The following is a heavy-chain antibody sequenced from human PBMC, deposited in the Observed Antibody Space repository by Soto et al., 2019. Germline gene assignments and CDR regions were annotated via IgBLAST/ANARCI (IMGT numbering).Heavy chain of an antibody. CDR2: IYYSGST. D-gene: IGHD2-8*02. CDR3: AREISYERSDTGFDY. V-gene: IGHV4-59*01. CDR1: GGSISSYY. J-gene: IGHJ4*02. Sequence: SETLSLTCTVSGGSISSYYWSWIRQPPGKGLEWIGYIYYSGSTNYNPSLKSRVTVTTDTSTSTAYMELSSLRSDDTAVYYCAREISYERSDTGFDYWGQGTLVTVSS.